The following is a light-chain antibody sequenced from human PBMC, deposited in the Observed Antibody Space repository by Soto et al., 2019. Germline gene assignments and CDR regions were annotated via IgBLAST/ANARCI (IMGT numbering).Light chain of an antibody. CDR3: SSYTISRTYV. J-gene: IGLJ1*01. CDR2: NVY. V-gene: IGLV2-14*03. CDR1: SSDVGAYNF. Sequence: QSALTQHASVSGSPGQSITISCTGTSSDVGAYNFVSWHQQHPGKAPKLIIYNVYDRPSGISYRFSGSKSGNTASLTISGLQGEDEADYYCSSYTISRTYVFGTGTKVTVL.